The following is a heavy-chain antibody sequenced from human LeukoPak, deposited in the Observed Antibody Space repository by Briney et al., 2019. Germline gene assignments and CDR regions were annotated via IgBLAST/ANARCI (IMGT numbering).Heavy chain of an antibody. CDR2: IKEDGSEK. V-gene: IGHV3-7*03. CDR1: GSTFRSYW. D-gene: IGHD5-18*01. CDR3: ARDHNYGSDY. J-gene: IGHJ4*02. Sequence: PGGSLRLSCAASGSTFRSYWMSWVRQAPGKGLEWVANIKEDGSEKYYVDSVKGRFTISRDSAKNSLYLQMNSLRVEDTAVYYCARDHNYGSDYWGQGTLVTVSS.